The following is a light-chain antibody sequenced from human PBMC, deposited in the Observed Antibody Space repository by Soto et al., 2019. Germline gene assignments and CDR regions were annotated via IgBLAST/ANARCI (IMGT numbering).Light chain of an antibody. Sequence: EIVLTQSPGTLSLSPGEGATLSCRASQTISNNYLAWYQHKPGQAPRLLIYAASTRATGIPDRFSGSGSGADVTLTVNRLEPEDFAVYYCQQYGTSPRTFDQGTKVEI. J-gene: IGKJ1*01. CDR3: QQYGTSPRT. CDR2: AAS. CDR1: QTISNNY. V-gene: IGKV3-20*01.